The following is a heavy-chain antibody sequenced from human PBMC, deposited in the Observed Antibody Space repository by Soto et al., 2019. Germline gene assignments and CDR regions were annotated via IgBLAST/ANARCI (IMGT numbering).Heavy chain of an antibody. CDR1: GFTVSTYD. V-gene: IGHV3-53*01. D-gene: IGHD5-12*01. Sequence: GGSLRLSCLVSGFTVSTYDMAWVRQAPGKGLEWASVIQSGGATYYPDSAQGRFTVSRDNSKNTVYLQMSSLRMEDTGVYSCVRVLYDSGVVDFWGQGSLVTVSS. J-gene: IGHJ4*02. CDR3: VRVLYDSGVVDF. CDR2: IQSGGAT.